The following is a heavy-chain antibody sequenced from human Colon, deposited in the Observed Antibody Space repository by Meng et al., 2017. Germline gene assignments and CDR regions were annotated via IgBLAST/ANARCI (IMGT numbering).Heavy chain of an antibody. CDR3: AHSPQGYFDY. V-gene: IGHV2-5*02. CDR1: GFALSGVT. J-gene: IGHJ4*02. CDR2: IYWDDDK. Sequence: QITLKESGPTLVKPTQTLTLTCSISGFALSGVTVAWIRQPPGKALECLAVIYWDDDKRYRPSLESRLTITKDTSKNQVVLTMTNMDPMDTGTYYCAHSPQGYFDYWGPGTLVTVSS.